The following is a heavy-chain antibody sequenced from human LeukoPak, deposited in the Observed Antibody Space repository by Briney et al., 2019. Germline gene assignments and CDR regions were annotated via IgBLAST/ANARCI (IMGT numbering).Heavy chain of an antibody. CDR3: ARESSGWLQLFDY. CDR2: ISYDGSSK. V-gene: IGHV3-30*03. D-gene: IGHD5-24*01. CDR1: GFTFSNYG. J-gene: IGHJ4*02. Sequence: GGSLRLSCAASGFTFSNYGMHWVRQAPGKGLEWVAGISYDGSSKQCADSLKGRFTISRDNSKNTVYLQMNSLRAEDTAVYYCARESSGWLQLFDYWGQGTLVTVSS.